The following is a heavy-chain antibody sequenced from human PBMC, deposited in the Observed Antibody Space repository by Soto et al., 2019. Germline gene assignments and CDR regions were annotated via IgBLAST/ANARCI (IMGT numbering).Heavy chain of an antibody. V-gene: IGHV1-3*01. CDR1: GYTFTSYA. J-gene: IGHJ4*02. CDR3: ARSIRSAGDY. D-gene: IGHD3-3*02. Sequence: QVQLVQSGAEVKKPGASVKVSCKASGYTFTSYAVHWVRQAPGQRLEWMGWINAGNGNTKYSQKFQGRVTITRDTSASTAYMVLSSRRSEDMAVYYCARSIRSAGDYWGQGTLVTVSS. CDR2: INAGNGNT.